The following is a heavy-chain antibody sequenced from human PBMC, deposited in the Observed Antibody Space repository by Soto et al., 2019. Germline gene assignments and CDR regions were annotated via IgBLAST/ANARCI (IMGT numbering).Heavy chain of an antibody. CDR2: IFYPGSS. D-gene: IGHD3-3*02. V-gene: IGHV4-39*01. CDR1: GDSIISSYFY. Sequence: ETLSLICTVSGDSIISSYFYWGWVRQPPGKGLEWIGSIFYPGSSYYNPSLKSRVTMSVDTAKNQFSLRLRSVTAADTALYFCARNSLALRKNNWFDPWGQGIMVTVSS. CDR3: ARNSLALRKNNWFDP. J-gene: IGHJ5*02.